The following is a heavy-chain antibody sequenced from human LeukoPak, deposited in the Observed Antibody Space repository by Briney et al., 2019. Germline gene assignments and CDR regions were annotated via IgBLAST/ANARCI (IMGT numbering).Heavy chain of an antibody. J-gene: IGHJ4*02. Sequence: PSETLSLTCTVSGGSISSSSYYWGWIRQPPGKGLVWIGSIYYSGSTYYNPSLKSRVTISVDTSKNQSSLKLSPVTAADSAVFYCARHAYYDFWSGYYTSDYFDYWGQGTLVTVSS. CDR1: GGSISSSSYY. D-gene: IGHD3-3*01. CDR2: IYYSGST. CDR3: ARHAYYDFWSGYYTSDYFDY. V-gene: IGHV4-39*01.